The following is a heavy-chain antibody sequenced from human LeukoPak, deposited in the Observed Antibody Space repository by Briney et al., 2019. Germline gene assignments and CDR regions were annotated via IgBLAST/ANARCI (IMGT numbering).Heavy chain of an antibody. J-gene: IGHJ3*02. CDR3: AIGGYYDSSGMWAFDI. CDR1: GYTFTSYY. CDR2: INPNSGGT. D-gene: IGHD3-22*01. Sequence: GASVKVSCKASGYTFTSYYIRWVRQAPGQGLEWMGWINPNSGGTNYAQKFQGRVTMTRDTSISTAYMELSRLRSDDTVVYYCAIGGYYDSSGMWAFDIWGQGTMVTVSS. V-gene: IGHV1-2*02.